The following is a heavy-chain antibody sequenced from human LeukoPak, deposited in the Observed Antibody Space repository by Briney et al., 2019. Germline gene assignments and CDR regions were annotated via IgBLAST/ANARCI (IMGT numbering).Heavy chain of an antibody. Sequence: GESLKISCKGSGYRFTSYWIAWVRQMPGKGLEWMAIIYPGDSDTRYSPSFQGQVTISADKSISTAYLQWSSLKASDTAVYYCARQNSNVLDYWGQGTLVTVSS. D-gene: IGHD6-13*01. J-gene: IGHJ4*02. CDR2: IYPGDSDT. CDR3: ARQNSNVLDY. CDR1: GYRFTSYW. V-gene: IGHV5-51*01.